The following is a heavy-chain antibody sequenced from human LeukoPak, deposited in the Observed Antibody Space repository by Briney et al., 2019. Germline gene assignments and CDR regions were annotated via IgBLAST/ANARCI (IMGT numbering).Heavy chain of an antibody. Sequence: GGSLRLSCAASGFTFDDYGMSWVRQAPGKGLEWVSGINWNGGSTGYADSVRGRFTISRDNAKNSLYLQMNSLRAEDTAVYYCAELGITMIGGVWGKGTTVTISS. CDR3: AELGITMIGGV. J-gene: IGHJ6*04. D-gene: IGHD3-10*02. V-gene: IGHV3-20*04. CDR2: INWNGGST. CDR1: GFTFDDYG.